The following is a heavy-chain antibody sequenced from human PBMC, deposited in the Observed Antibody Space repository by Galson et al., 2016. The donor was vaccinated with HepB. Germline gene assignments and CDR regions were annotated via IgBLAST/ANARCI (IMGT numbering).Heavy chain of an antibody. CDR2: ISYDGSNK. J-gene: IGHJ6*02. V-gene: IGHV3-30*09. CDR1: GFTFSSYA. Sequence: SLRLSCAASGFTFSSYAIHWVRQAPGKGLEWAAVISYDGSNKYFADSVKGRFAISRDNSKTTLYLQMNSLRADDTAVYYCARDRNGYDGWSGYGDYYYSGMDVWGQGTTVTVSS. CDR3: ARDRNGYDGWSGYGDYYYSGMDV. D-gene: IGHD3-3*01.